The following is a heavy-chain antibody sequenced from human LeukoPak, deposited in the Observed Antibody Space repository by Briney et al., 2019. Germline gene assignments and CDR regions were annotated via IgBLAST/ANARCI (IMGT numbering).Heavy chain of an antibody. Sequence: SETLSLTCAVSGGSISSGGYSWSWIRQPPGKGLEWIGYIYHSGSTYYNPSLKSRVTISVDRSKNQFSLKLSSVTAADTAVYYCARNWIYGGDNWFDPWGQGTLVTVSS. CDR2: IYHSGST. J-gene: IGHJ5*02. V-gene: IGHV4-30-2*01. CDR3: ARNWIYGGDNWFDP. D-gene: IGHD1-7*01. CDR1: GGSISSGGYS.